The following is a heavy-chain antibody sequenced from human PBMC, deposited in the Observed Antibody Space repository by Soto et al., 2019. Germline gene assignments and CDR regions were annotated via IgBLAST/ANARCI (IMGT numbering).Heavy chain of an antibody. V-gene: IGHV4-59*08. Sequence: PSETLSLTCTVSGGCISSYYWSWIRQPPGKGLEWIGYIYYSGSTNYNPSLKSRVTISVDTSKNQFSLKLSSVTAADTAVYYCVAVATIIGPYYYMDVWGKGTTVTVSS. CDR1: GGCISSYY. CDR3: VAVATIIGPYYYMDV. J-gene: IGHJ6*03. CDR2: IYYSGST. D-gene: IGHD5-12*01.